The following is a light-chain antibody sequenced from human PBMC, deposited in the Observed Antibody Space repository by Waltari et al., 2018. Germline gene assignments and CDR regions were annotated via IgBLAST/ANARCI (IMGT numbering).Light chain of an antibody. J-gene: IGKJ4*01. Sequence: EIVMTQSPATQSVSPGERATLSCRASQSVNNNLAWYQQKPGQAPRLLIYGASTRATGIAVRFSASGSGTEFTLTISSLQSEDFAVYYCQQYIQWPLTFGGGSKVEIK. V-gene: IGKV3-15*01. CDR2: GAS. CDR1: QSVNNN. CDR3: QQYIQWPLT.